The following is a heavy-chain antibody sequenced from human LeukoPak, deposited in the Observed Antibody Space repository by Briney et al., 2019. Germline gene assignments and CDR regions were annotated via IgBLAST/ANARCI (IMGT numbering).Heavy chain of an antibody. D-gene: IGHD5-12*01. CDR1: GYTFTSYY. V-gene: IGHV1-46*01. CDR3: ARGAGRWLQYYCFDY. CDR2: INPSGGST. J-gene: IGHJ4*02. Sequence: ASVKVSCKASGYTFTSYYMHWVRQAPGQGLEWMGIINPSGGSTSYAQKFQGRVTMTRDTSTSTVYMELSSLRSEDTAVYYCARGAGRWLQYYCFDYWGQGTLVTVSS.